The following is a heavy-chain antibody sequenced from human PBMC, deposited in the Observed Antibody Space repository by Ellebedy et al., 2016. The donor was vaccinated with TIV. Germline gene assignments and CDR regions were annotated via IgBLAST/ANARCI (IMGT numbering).Heavy chain of an antibody. CDR1: GFSLSSFW. Sequence: GEFLKISCAASGFSLSSFWMSWVRQAPGKGLESVANINHAGSETYYVDSVKGRFTISRDNAKNSLYLQMDSLRAEDTAVYFCARAPRGGTDYWGQGTLVTVSS. V-gene: IGHV3-7*03. J-gene: IGHJ4*02. CDR3: ARAPRGGTDY. D-gene: IGHD3-10*01. CDR2: INHAGSET.